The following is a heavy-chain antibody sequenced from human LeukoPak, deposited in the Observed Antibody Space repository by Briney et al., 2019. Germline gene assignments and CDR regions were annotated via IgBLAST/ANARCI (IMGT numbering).Heavy chain of an antibody. CDR1: GFTVSSNY. V-gene: IGHV3-66*01. J-gene: IGHJ4*02. CDR3: ARGRSSSWAGPFDY. CDR2: IYSGGST. D-gene: IGHD6-13*01. Sequence: PGGSLRLSCAASGFTVSSNYMSWVRQAPGKGLEWVSVIYSGGSTYYADSVKGRFTISRDNSKNTLYLQMNSLRAEDTAVYYCARGRSSSWAGPFDYWGQGTLVTVSS.